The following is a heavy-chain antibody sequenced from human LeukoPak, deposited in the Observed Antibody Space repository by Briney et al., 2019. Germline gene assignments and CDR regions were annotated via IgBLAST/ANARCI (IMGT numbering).Heavy chain of an antibody. CDR3: ARQFLSADTAMLY. D-gene: IGHD5-18*01. CDR2: IYYSGNT. CDR1: GGSISYYY. J-gene: IGHJ4*02. V-gene: IGHV4-59*08. Sequence: SETLSLTCTVSGGSISYYYWSWIRQPPGKGLEWIGYIYYSGNTYYNPSLKSRVSISVDTSKNQFSLNLSSVTAADTAVYYCARQFLSADTAMLYWGQGALVTVFS.